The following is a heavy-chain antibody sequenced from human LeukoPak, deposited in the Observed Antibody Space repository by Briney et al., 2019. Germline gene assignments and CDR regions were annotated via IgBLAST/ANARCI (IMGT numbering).Heavy chain of an antibody. J-gene: IGHJ4*02. D-gene: IGHD6-13*01. CDR1: GGSISSYY. CDR3: ARTSGIAADFDY. CDR2: IYYSGST. V-gene: IGHV4-59*01. Sequence: SETLSLTCTVSGGSISSYYWSWIRQPPGKGLEWIGYIYYSGSTNYNPSLKSRVTISVDTSKNQFSLKLSSVTAADTAVHYCARTSGIAADFDYWGQGTLVTVSS.